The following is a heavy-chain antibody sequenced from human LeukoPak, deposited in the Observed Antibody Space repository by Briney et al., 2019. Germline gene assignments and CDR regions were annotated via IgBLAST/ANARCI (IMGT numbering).Heavy chain of an antibody. CDR1: GFTFSSYG. D-gene: IGHD3-22*01. CDR2: ISYDGSNK. V-gene: IGHV3-30*18. J-gene: IGHJ4*02. Sequence: GRSLRLSCVASGFTFSSYGMHWVRQAPGKGLEWVAVISYDGSNKYYADSVKGRFTISRDNSKNTLYLQMNSLRAEDTAVYYCAKDRHYYDSSGEYYFDYWGQGTLVTVSS. CDR3: AKDRHYYDSSGEYYFDY.